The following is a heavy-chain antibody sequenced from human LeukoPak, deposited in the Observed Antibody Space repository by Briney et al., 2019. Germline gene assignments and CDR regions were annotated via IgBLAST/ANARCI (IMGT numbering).Heavy chain of an antibody. V-gene: IGHV4-59*12. D-gene: IGHD5-12*01. CDR3: ARETYSGYGGGYFDY. CDR1: GGSIRPYY. CDR2: IHYSGST. J-gene: IGHJ4*02. Sequence: PSETLSLTCTVSGGSIRPYYWSWIRQSPGKGLEWIGYIHYSGSTSCNPSFKSRVTISSDTSKNQFSLKLSSVTAADTAAYYCARETYSGYGGGYFDYWGQGTLVTVSS.